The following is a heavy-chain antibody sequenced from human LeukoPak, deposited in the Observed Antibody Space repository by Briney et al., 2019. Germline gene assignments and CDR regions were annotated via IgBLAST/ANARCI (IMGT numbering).Heavy chain of an antibody. CDR2: ISSSSSYI. D-gene: IGHD1-14*01. Sequence: GGSLRLSCAASGFTFSSYSMNWVRQAPGKGLEWVSSISSSSSYIYYADSVKGRFTISRDNAKNSLYLQMNSLRAEDTALYYCARDYFGSPSALDYWGQGTLVTVSS. V-gene: IGHV3-21*04. CDR1: GFTFSSYS. CDR3: ARDYFGSPSALDY. J-gene: IGHJ4*02.